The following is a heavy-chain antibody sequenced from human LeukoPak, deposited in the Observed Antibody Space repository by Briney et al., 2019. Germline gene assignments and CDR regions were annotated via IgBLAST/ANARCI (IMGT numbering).Heavy chain of an antibody. CDR1: GFTVSSNY. J-gene: IGHJ4*02. CDR3: AKFTMIVVVITHFDY. CDR2: ISGSGGST. D-gene: IGHD3-22*01. V-gene: IGHV3-23*01. Sequence: GGSLRLSCAASGFTVSSNYMSWVRQAPGKGLEWVSAISGSGGSTYYADSVKGRFTISRDNSKNTLYLQMNSLRAEDTAVYYCAKFTMIVVVITHFDYWGQGTLVTVSS.